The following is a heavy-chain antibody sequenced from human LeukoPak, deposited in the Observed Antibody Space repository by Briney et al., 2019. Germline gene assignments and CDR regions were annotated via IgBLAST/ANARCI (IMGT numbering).Heavy chain of an antibody. V-gene: IGHV3-48*03. CDR1: GFTFSSYE. CDR3: AKDFSGATVTTFDY. Sequence: GGSLRLSCAASGFTFSSYEMNWVRQAPGKGLEWVSYISSSGSTIYYADSVKGRFTISRDNAKNTLYLQMNSLRAEDTAVYYCAKDFSGATVTTFDYWGQGTLVTVSS. D-gene: IGHD4-17*01. J-gene: IGHJ4*02. CDR2: ISSSGSTI.